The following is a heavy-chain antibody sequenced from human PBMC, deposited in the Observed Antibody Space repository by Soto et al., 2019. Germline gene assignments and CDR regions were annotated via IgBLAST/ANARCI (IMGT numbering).Heavy chain of an antibody. CDR2: MNPNSGNT. D-gene: IGHD3-3*01. CDR1: GYTFTSYD. J-gene: IGHJ5*02. CDR3: ARTDSDFWSGYNWFDP. Sequence: QVQLVQSGAEVKKPGASVKVSCKASGYTFTSYDINWVRQATGQGLEWMGWMNPNSGNTGYAQKLQGRVTMTRNTSISTAYMELSSLRSEDTAVYYCARTDSDFWSGYNWFDPWGQGTLVTVSS. V-gene: IGHV1-8*01.